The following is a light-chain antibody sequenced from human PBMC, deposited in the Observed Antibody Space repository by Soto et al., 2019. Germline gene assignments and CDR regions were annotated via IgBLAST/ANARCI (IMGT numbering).Light chain of an antibody. Sequence: DIQMTQSPSTLSASVGDRVNLTCRASQSISTWLAWYQQKPGKAPKVLIYDASNLASGVPSRFSGSGSGTEFTLSISSLQPDDFAPYYCQQYHTYPWTFGQGTKV. CDR2: DAS. CDR3: QQYHTYPWT. J-gene: IGKJ1*01. CDR1: QSISTW. V-gene: IGKV1-5*01.